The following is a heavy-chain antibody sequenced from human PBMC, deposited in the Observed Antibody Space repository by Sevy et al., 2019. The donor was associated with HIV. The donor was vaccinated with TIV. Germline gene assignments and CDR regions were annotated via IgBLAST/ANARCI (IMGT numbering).Heavy chain of an antibody. CDR1: TFRVIDNY. Sequence: GGSLRLSCATSTFRVIDNYMSWVRQAPGKGLEWVSTIYSGGSTFYADSVKGRFTISRDNSKNTLYLQMNSLRAEDTAVYYCARDRYYDASGYYYYYSGLDVWGQGTTVTVSS. V-gene: IGHV3-66*01. D-gene: IGHD3-22*01. CDR3: ARDRYYDASGYYYYYSGLDV. J-gene: IGHJ6*02. CDR2: IYSGGST.